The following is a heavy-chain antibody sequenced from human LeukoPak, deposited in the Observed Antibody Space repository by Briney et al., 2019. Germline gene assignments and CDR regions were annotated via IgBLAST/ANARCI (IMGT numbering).Heavy chain of an antibody. CDR1: GFTFSSYE. Sequence: GGSLRLSCAASGFTFSSYEMNWVRQAPGEGLEWVAYITSSGRIIYYADSVKGRFTTSRDNAKNSLYLQMNSLRAEDTAVYYCASTGGYGSGTYDYYYFGMDVWGQGTTVTVSS. D-gene: IGHD3-10*01. CDR2: ITSSGRII. CDR3: ASTGGYGSGTYDYYYFGMDV. J-gene: IGHJ6*02. V-gene: IGHV3-48*03.